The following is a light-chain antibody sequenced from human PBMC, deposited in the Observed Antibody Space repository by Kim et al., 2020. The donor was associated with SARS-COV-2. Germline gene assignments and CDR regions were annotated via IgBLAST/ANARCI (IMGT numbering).Light chain of an antibody. CDR2: DVT. CDR3: SSYTSSSTYV. V-gene: IGLV2-14*03. CDR1: SSDVGGYNH. Sequence: QSALTQPASVSGSPGQPITISCTGTSSDVGGYNHVSWHQQHPGKVPKLMIYDVTNRPSGVSNRFSGSKSGNTASLTISGLQAEDEADYYCSSYTSSSTYVFGTGTKVTVL. J-gene: IGLJ1*01.